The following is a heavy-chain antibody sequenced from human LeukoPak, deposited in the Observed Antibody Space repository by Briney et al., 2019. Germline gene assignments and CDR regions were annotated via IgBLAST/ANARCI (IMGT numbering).Heavy chain of an antibody. Sequence: GASVKVSCKASGYTFTGYYMHWVRQAPGQGLEWMGWINPNSGGTNYAQKFQGRVTMTRDTSISTAYMELSRLRSDDTAVYYCARTHSRSYLWEWSNPGSQGFDPWGQGTLVTVSS. CDR3: ARTHSRSYLWEWSNPGSQGFDP. D-gene: IGHD3-22*01. CDR2: INPNSGGT. CDR1: GYTFTGYY. J-gene: IGHJ5*02. V-gene: IGHV1-2*02.